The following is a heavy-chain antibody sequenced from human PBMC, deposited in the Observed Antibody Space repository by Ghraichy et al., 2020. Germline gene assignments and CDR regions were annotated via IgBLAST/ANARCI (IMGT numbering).Heavy chain of an antibody. V-gene: IGHV4-38-2*02. D-gene: IGHD1-26*01. CDR1: GYSISSDYY. J-gene: IGHJ4*02. CDR2: IYHSGTT. Sequence: LSLTCTVSGYSISSDYYWGWIRQPPGKGLEWIAIIYHSGTTYYNPSLTSRVTMSVDPSKSQFALQLSSVTAADTAVYYCARYIGNSRFYFDYWGQGALVTVSS. CDR3: ARYIGNSRFYFDY.